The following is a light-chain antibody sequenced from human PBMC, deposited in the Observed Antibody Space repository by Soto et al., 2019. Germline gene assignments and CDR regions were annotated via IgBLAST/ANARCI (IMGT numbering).Light chain of an antibody. Sequence: EIVLTPSPGTLSLSPGDRATLSCRASQTISSTYLAWYQQNPGQAPRLLIYAASTRATGVPDRFSGSGSGTDFTLTISRLEPEDFAVYYCQQYGSSPKTFGQGTKVDIK. CDR1: QTISSTY. CDR3: QQYGSSPKT. CDR2: AAS. V-gene: IGKV3-20*01. J-gene: IGKJ1*01.